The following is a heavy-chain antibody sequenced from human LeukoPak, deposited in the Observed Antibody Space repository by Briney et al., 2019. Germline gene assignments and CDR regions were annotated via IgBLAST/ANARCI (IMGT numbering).Heavy chain of an antibody. Sequence: SETLSLTCTVSGGSISSYYWSWIRQPPGKGLEWIGYIYYSGSTNYNPSLKSRVTISVDTSKNQFSLKLSSVTAADTAVYYCARGHYDDFWSGYGFDYYYMDVWGKGTTVTVSS. CDR2: IYYSGST. V-gene: IGHV4-59*08. CDR3: ARGHYDDFWSGYGFDYYYMDV. CDR1: GGSISSYY. J-gene: IGHJ6*03. D-gene: IGHD3-3*01.